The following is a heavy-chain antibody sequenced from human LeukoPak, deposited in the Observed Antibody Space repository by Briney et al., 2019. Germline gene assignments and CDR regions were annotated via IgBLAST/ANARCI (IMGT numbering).Heavy chain of an antibody. V-gene: IGHV4-34*01. CDR3: ASRGRPYSSSWEY. Sequence: KPSETLSLTCAVYGGSFSGYYWSWIRQPPGKGLEWIGEINHSGSTNYNPSLKSRVTISVDTSKNQFSLKLSSVTAADTAVYYCASRGRPYSSSWEYWGQGTLVTVSS. CDR1: GGSFSGYY. D-gene: IGHD6-13*01. J-gene: IGHJ4*02. CDR2: INHSGST.